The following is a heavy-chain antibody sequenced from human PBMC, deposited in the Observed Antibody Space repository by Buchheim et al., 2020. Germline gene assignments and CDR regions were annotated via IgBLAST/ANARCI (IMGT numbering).Heavy chain of an antibody. CDR1: GGSISSYY. J-gene: IGHJ2*01. D-gene: IGHD3-10*01. Sequence: QVQLQESGPGLVKPSETLSLTCTVSGGSISSYYWSWIRQPPGKGLEWIGYIYYSGSTNYNPSLKSRVTISVDTSKNQFSLKLSSVTAADTAVYYCARDRWGMGHYGSGSYYIEPLQPNHWYFDLWGRGTL. CDR2: IYYSGST. V-gene: IGHV4-59*01. CDR3: ARDRWGMGHYGSGSYYIEPLQPNHWYFDL.